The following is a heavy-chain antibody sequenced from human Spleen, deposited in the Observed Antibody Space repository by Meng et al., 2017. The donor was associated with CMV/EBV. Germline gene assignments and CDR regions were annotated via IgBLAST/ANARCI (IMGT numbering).Heavy chain of an antibody. V-gene: IGHV3-11*01. Sequence: SGFTFSDYYMSWIRQAPGKGLEWASYITNSGSTIYYADSVKGRFTISRDNAKNSLYLQMNSLRAEDTAVYYCARNLYSSGNRWYFDLWGRGTLVTVSS. D-gene: IGHD6-25*01. CDR2: ITNSGSTI. J-gene: IGHJ2*01. CDR1: GFTFSDYY. CDR3: ARNLYSSGNRWYFDL.